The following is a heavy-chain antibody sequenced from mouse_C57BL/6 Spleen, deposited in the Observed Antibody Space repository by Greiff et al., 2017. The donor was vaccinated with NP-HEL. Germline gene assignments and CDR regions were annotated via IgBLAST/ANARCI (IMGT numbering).Heavy chain of an antibody. Sequence: QVQLKESGAELAKPGASVKLSCKASGYTFTSYWMHWVNQRPGQGLEWIGYINPSSGYTKYNQKFKDKATLTADKSSSTAYMQLSSLTYEDSAVYYCARITAQAPSYAMDYWGQGTSVTVSS. CDR1: GYTFTSYW. CDR2: INPSSGYT. D-gene: IGHD3-2*02. J-gene: IGHJ4*01. CDR3: ARITAQAPSYAMDY. V-gene: IGHV1-7*01.